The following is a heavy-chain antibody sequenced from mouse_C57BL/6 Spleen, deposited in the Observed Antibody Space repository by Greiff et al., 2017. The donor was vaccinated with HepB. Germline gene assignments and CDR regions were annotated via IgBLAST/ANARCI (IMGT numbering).Heavy chain of an antibody. CDR3: ATTVVATSYYFDY. D-gene: IGHD1-1*01. J-gene: IGHJ2*01. V-gene: IGHV1-39*01. CDR2: INPNYGTT. Sequence: VQLQQSGPELVKPGASVKISCKASGYSFTDYNMNWVKQSNGKSLEWIGVINPNYGTTSYNQKFKGKATLTVDQSSITAYMQLNSLTSEDSAVYYCATTVVATSYYFDYWGQGTTLTVSS. CDR1: GYSFTDYN.